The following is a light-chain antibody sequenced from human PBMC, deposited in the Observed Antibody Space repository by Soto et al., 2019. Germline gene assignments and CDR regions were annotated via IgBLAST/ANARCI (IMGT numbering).Light chain of an antibody. CDR1: SSDVGSYNL. J-gene: IGLJ1*01. CDR3: CSYAGSTSV. V-gene: IGLV2-23*02. Sequence: QSVLTQPASLSGSPGQSITISCTGTSSDVGSYNLVSWYQQYPGKAPKLVIYEVIKRPSGVSNRFSGSKSGNTASLTISGLQAEDEADYYCCSYAGSTSVFGTGTKVTVL. CDR2: EVI.